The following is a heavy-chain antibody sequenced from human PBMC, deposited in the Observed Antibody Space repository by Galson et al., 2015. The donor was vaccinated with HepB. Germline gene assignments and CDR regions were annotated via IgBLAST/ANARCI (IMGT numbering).Heavy chain of an antibody. D-gene: IGHD2-15*01. Sequence: SVKVSCKASGYTFPSYGIRWARQTPGQGLEWMGWISAYNGNTNYAQKLQGRVTMTTDTSTSTAYMELRSLRSDDTAVYYCAREECSGGSCWFDPWGQGTLVTVSS. CDR2: ISAYNGNT. CDR1: GYTFPSYG. V-gene: IGHV1-18*01. CDR3: AREECSGGSCWFDP. J-gene: IGHJ5*02.